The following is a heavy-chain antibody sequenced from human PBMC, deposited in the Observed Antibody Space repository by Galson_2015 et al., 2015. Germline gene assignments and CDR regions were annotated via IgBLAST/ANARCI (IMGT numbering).Heavy chain of an antibody. D-gene: IGHD3-16*01. CDR3: ARDDGSGGPFDY. CDR2: IYSGGIT. V-gene: IGHV3-53*01. J-gene: IGHJ4*02. Sequence: SLRLSCAVSGFTVSSNYMNWVRQAPGKGLEWVSVIYSGGITYYADSVKGRFSISRDNSKNTVFLQMNSLRAKDTAVYYCARDDGSGGPFDYWGQGTLVTVSS. CDR1: GFTVSSNY.